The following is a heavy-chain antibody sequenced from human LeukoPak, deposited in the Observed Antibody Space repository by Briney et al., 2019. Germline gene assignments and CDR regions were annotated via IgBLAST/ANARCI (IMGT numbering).Heavy chain of an antibody. V-gene: IGHV1-8*01. CDR3: ATLHPGKGNWFDP. CDR1: GYTFTTYD. Sequence: GASVKVSCKASGYTFTTYDINWVRQATGQGLEWMGWMNPNSGNTGYAQKFQGRVTMTRNTSISTAYMELSSLRSEDTAVYYCATLHPGKGNWFDPRGQGTLVTVSS. J-gene: IGHJ5*02. CDR2: MNPNSGNT.